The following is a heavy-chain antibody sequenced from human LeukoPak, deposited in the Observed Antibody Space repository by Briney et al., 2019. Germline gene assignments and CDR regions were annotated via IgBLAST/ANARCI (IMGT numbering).Heavy chain of an antibody. Sequence: PGGSLRLSCAASGFTFSSYAMSWVRQAPGKGLEWVSAISGSGGSTYYADSVKGRFTISRDNAKNSLYLQMNSLRAEDMAVYYCARAPERPYYYYMDVWGKGTTVTVSS. CDR1: GFTFSSYA. J-gene: IGHJ6*03. CDR2: ISGSGGST. CDR3: ARAPERPYYYYMDV. V-gene: IGHV3-23*01.